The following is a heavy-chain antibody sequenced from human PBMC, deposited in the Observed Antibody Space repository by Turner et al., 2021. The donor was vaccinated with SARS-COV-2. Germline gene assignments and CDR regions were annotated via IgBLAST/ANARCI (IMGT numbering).Heavy chain of an antibody. Sequence: QVQLVESGGGVVQPGRSRRLSCAASGFTFRSYAMHWVRQAPGKGLEWVAVISYDGSNKYYADSVKGRFTISRDNSKNTLYLQMNSLRAEDTAVYYCARDSQIDYYDSSGYPLSLGGMDVWGQGTTVTVSS. CDR2: ISYDGSNK. V-gene: IGHV3-30-3*01. D-gene: IGHD3-22*01. J-gene: IGHJ6*02. CDR1: GFTFRSYA. CDR3: ARDSQIDYYDSSGYPLSLGGMDV.